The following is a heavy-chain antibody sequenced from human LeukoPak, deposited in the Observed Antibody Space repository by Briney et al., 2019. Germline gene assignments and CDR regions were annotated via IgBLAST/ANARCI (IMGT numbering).Heavy chain of an antibody. V-gene: IGHV3-48*01. CDR1: GFTFSSYS. CDR2: ISSSSSTI. CDR3: VRGAAARN. J-gene: IGHJ4*02. Sequence: PGGSLRLSCAASGFTFSSYSMNWVRQAPGKGLEWVSYISSSSSTIYYADSVKGRFTISRDTSKNTLYLQMNTLRAEDTAVYYCVRGAAARNWGQGILVTVSS. D-gene: IGHD1-14*01.